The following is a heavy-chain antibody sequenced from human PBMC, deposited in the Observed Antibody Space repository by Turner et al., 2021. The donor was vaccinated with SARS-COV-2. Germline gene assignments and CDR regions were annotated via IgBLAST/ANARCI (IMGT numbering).Heavy chain of an antibody. CDR2: LNPRAVST. V-gene: IGHV1-46*03. J-gene: IGHJ2*01. CDR1: GDTFTSYN. Sequence: QVHLVQSGAEVKKPGASVTLSCTASGDTFTSYNMHWGRQAPGQGREWMAMLNPRAVSTHCAQKFQGRVTVTGDTSTSTVSMELSSLTSEDTAVYYCARVSAGPFWYFDLWGRGTLVTVSS. CDR3: ARVSAGPFWYFDL. D-gene: IGHD6-13*01.